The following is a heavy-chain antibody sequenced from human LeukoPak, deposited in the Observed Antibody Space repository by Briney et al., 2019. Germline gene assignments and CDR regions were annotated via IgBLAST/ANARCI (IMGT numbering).Heavy chain of an antibody. Sequence: GGSLRLFCAASGFTFSDYWMHWVRQVPGKGLVWVSRIKGDGSETNYADSVKGRFTISRDNAKNTLFLQMNRLRVEDTAVYYCVRGQIGVSVIVHWGQGTLVTVSS. CDR1: GFTFSDYW. CDR3: VRGQIGVSVIVH. D-gene: IGHD3-22*01. CDR2: IKGDGSET. V-gene: IGHV3-74*01. J-gene: IGHJ5*02.